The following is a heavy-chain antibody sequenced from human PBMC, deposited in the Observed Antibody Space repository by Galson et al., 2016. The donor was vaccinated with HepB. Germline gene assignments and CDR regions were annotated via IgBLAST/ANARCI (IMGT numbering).Heavy chain of an antibody. V-gene: IGHV3-21*01. D-gene: IGHD1-26*01. J-gene: IGHJ3*02. CDR3: ARVRVGATFTDAFDI. CDR1: EFTFSDFV. Sequence: SLRLSCAASEFTFSDFVMAWVRQAPGKGLEWVSSISSGSSYIYYADSVKGRFTISRDNAKNSLYLQMNSLRAKDTAVYYCARVRVGATFTDAFDIWGQGTMVTVSS. CDR2: ISSGSSYI.